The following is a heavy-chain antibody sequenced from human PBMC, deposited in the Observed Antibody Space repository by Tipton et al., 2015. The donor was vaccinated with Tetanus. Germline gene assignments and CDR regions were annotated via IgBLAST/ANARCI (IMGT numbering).Heavy chain of an antibody. V-gene: IGHV1-2*02. CDR3: ARDRGDYIYYGMDV. CDR2: IDPNSGGT. Sequence: QVQLVQSGAEMKKPGASVKVSCKASGYTFTGYYIYWVRRAPGQGLEWMGWIDPNSGGTVYAQKFQGRVTMTRDTSISTAYMELRSLRSDDTAVYYCARDRGDYIYYGMDVWGPGTTVTVS. CDR1: GYTFTGYY. J-gene: IGHJ6*02. D-gene: IGHD3-22*01.